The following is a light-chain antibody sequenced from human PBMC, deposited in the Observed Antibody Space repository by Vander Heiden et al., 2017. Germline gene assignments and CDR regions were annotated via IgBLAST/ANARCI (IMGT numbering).Light chain of an antibody. Sequence: QSALTQPRSVSGCPGQSVTISCTGTSSDVGGYNFVSWYQQHPGKAPKLIIYDVANRPSGVPGRFSGSKSGNTASLTISGLQAEDEADYFCCSYAGYYTVFGGGTKLAVL. CDR3: CSYAGYYTV. V-gene: IGLV2-11*01. J-gene: IGLJ2*01. CDR1: SSDVGGYNF. CDR2: DVA.